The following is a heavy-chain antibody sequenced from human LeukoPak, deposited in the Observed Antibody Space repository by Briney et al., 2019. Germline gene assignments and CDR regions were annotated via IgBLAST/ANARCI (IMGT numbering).Heavy chain of an antibody. D-gene: IGHD6-19*01. V-gene: IGHV3-7*01. CDR2: IKQDGSEK. Sequence: GGSLRLSCAASGFTFSSYWMSWVRQAPGKGLEWVANIKQDGSEKYYVDSVKGRFTISRDNAKNSLYLQMNSLRAEDTGVYYCAKDLSSGSRRAYWGQGTLVTVSS. CDR1: GFTFSSYW. CDR3: AKDLSSGSRRAY. J-gene: IGHJ4*02.